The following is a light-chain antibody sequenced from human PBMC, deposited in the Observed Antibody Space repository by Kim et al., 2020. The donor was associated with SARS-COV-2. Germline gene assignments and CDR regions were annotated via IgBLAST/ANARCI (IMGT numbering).Light chain of an antibody. CDR1: SGSIDDNY. CDR2: EDD. CDR3: QSYNRDNVL. V-gene: IGLV6-57*03. J-gene: IGLJ2*01. Sequence: GKTVTSSSTRSSGSIDDNYVQWYQQRPGGVPTTVIYEDDQSPSGVSDRFSGSIDNSSNSASLTISGLRTEDEADYYCQSYNRDNVLFGGGTQLTVL.